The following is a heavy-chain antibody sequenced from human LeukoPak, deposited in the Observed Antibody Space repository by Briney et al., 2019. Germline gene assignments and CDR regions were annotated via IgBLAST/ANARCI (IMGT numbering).Heavy chain of an antibody. CDR1: GFTFSSYG. CDR3: ARDGDYYDSSGYYND. D-gene: IGHD3-22*01. J-gene: IGHJ4*02. CDR2: IWFDGSNK. Sequence: GGSLRPSCAASGFTFSSYGMHWVRQAPGKGLEWVAVIWFDGSNKYYADSVKGRFTISRDNSKNTLYLQMNSLRAEDTALYYCARDGDYYDSSGYYNDWGQGTLVTVSS. V-gene: IGHV3-33*01.